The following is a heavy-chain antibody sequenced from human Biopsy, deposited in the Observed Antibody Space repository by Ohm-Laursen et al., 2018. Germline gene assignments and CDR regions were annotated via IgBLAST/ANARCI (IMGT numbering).Heavy chain of an antibody. V-gene: IGHV3-9*01. J-gene: IGHJ3*02. D-gene: IGHD3-3*01. CDR3: VKDKDFRDAFDI. Sequence: SLRLSCTASGFSFADYGMHWVRQAPGKGLEWVSSISWQSATRNYADSVKGRFAISRDNAKKSLYLEVDSLRDEDTALYYCVKDKDFRDAFDIWGQGTMVTVSS. CDR1: GFSFADYG. CDR2: ISWQSATR.